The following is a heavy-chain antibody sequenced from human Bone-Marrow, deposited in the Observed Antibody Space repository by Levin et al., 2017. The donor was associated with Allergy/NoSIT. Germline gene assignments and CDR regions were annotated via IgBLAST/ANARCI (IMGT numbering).Heavy chain of an antibody. V-gene: IGHV3-21*01. CDR3: ARVGGGSQYYFDY. Sequence: AASVKVSCAASGFTFSSYSMNWVRQAPGKGLEWVSSISSSSSYIYYADSVKGRFTISRDNAKNSLYLQMNSLRAEDTAVYYCARVGGGSQYYFDYWGQGTLVTVSS. D-gene: IGHD1-26*01. CDR1: GFTFSSYS. CDR2: ISSSSSYI. J-gene: IGHJ4*02.